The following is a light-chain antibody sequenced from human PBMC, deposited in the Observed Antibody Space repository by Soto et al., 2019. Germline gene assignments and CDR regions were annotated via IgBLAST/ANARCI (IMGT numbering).Light chain of an antibody. J-gene: IGKJ1*01. CDR3: QQSYSLPWT. CDR2: AAS. V-gene: IGKV1-39*01. CDR1: QSITNY. Sequence: DIQMTQSPSSLSASVGDRVTITCRASQSITNYLNWYQQKPGKAPKLLIYAASSLQSGVPSRFSGGGSGTDFTLTISSLQPEDVATYHCQQSYSLPWTFGQGTKVESK.